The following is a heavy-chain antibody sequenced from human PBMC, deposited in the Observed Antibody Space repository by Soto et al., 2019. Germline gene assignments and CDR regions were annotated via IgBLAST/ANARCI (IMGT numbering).Heavy chain of an antibody. Sequence: GGSLRLSCAASGFTFSDYYMSWIRQAPGKGLEWVSYISSSSSYTNYADSVKGRFTISRDNAKNSLYLQMNSLRAEDTAVYYCATLELIAQYCFDYWGQGTLVTVSS. D-gene: IGHD1-7*01. CDR2: ISSSSSYT. CDR1: GFTFSDYY. J-gene: IGHJ4*02. V-gene: IGHV3-11*06. CDR3: ATLELIAQYCFDY.